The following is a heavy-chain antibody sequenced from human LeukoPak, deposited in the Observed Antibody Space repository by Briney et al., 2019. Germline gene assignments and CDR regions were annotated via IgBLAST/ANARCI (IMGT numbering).Heavy chain of an antibody. V-gene: IGHV4-34*01. D-gene: IGHD2-2*01. CDR3: ARGRAVTAARGWASFDI. J-gene: IGHJ3*02. CDR2: INHSGST. CDR1: GGSFSGYY. Sequence: PSETLSLTCAVYGGSFSGYYWSWSRQPPGKGLEWIGEINHSGSTNYNPSPKSRVTISVDTPKNQFSLKLSSVTAADTAVYYCARGRAVTAARGWASFDIGGQGTMVTVSS.